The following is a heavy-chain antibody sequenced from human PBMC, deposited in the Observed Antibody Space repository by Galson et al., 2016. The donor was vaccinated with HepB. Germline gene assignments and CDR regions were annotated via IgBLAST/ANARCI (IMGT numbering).Heavy chain of an antibody. CDR2: VYYNGNT. CDR1: GGSISSGVYY. Sequence: LSLTCTVSGGSISSGVYYWSWIRQPPGKGLEWIGCVYYNGNTFYNPSLKSRVSSSVDTSKNQFSLNLNSVTAADTAVYYCARGDQVVTGIAPPGWYFDLWGRGTLVTVSS. V-gene: IGHV4-30-4*01. D-gene: IGHD2-21*02. CDR3: ARGDQVVTGIAPPGWYFDL. J-gene: IGHJ2*01.